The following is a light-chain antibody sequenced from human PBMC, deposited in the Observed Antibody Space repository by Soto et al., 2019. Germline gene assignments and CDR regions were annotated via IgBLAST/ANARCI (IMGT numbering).Light chain of an antibody. CDR2: DVN. CDR3: SSYTTVSTLV. J-gene: IGLJ3*02. Sequence: QSVLTQPASVSGSPGQSITISCSGSSSDLGDYKSVSWYQHHPGKAPKLMIYDVNHRSSGVSNRFSGSKSGNTASLTISGLQAEDEADYYCSSYTTVSTLVFGGGTKLTVL. V-gene: IGLV2-14*01. CDR1: SSDLGDYKS.